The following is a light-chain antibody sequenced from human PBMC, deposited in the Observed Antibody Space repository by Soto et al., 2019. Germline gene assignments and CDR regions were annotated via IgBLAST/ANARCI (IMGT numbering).Light chain of an antibody. J-gene: IGKJ1*01. CDR1: QSISVW. V-gene: IGKV1-5*03. CDR2: KAS. Sequence: IHVPQPPSTLCASVGVRVTITCRASQSISVWLAWYQQKPGKAPNLXIYKASRLESGVPSRFSGSGSETEFTLTISGLQTGDSATYYCQQYNSYSPTFGQGTKVDIK. CDR3: QQYNSYSPT.